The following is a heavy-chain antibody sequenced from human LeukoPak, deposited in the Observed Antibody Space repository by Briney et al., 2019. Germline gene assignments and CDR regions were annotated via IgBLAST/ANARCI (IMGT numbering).Heavy chain of an antibody. J-gene: IGHJ4*02. CDR1: GFTFSSYW. CDR2: IKQDGSEK. D-gene: IGHD3-3*01. CDR3: ARVCTIFGVVIMYYFDY. V-gene: IGHV3-7*01. Sequence: AGSLRLSCAASGFTFSSYWMSWVRQAPGKGLEWVANIKQDGSEKYYVDSVKGRITISRDNAKNSLYLQMNSLRAEDTAVYYCARVCTIFGVVIMYYFDYWGQGTLVTVSS.